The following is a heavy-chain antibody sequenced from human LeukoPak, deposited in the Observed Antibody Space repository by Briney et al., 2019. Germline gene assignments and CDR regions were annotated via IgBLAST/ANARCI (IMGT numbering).Heavy chain of an antibody. D-gene: IGHD3-22*01. V-gene: IGHV3-74*01. CDR1: GFTFSTYW. CDR2: INTDGSST. Sequence: PGGSLRLSCAASGFTFSTYWMHWVRQAPGKGLEWVSRINTDGSSTTYADSVKGRFTISRDNARNTLYLQVSSLRAEDTSVYYCARQSYYYDSSGYYHDYWGQGTLVTVSS. J-gene: IGHJ4*02. CDR3: ARQSYYYDSSGYYHDY.